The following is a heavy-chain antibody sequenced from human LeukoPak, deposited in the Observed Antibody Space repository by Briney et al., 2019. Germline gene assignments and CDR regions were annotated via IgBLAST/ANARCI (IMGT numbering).Heavy chain of an antibody. CDR1: GFTFSSYG. D-gene: IGHD6-13*01. J-gene: IGHJ4*02. V-gene: IGHV3-30*02. Sequence: GGSLRLSCAASGFTFSSYGMNWVRQAPGKGLEWVAFIRDGSNKYYADSVKGRFTVSRDNFKNTLYLEMNSPRAEDTAVYYCAKDWGVYFDYWGQGTLVTVSS. CDR3: AKDWGVYFDY. CDR2: IRDGSNK.